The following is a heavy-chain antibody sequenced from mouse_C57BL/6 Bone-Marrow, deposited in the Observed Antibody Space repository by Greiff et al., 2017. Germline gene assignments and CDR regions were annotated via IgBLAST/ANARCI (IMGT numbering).Heavy chain of an antibody. V-gene: IGHV1-76*01. CDR3: ARNGGLYYLDY. D-gene: IGHD1-1*02. CDR2: IYPGSGNT. CDR1: GYTFTDYY. J-gene: IGHJ2*01. Sequence: QVQLKQSGAELVRPGASVKLSCKASGYTFTDYYINWVKQRPGQGLEWIARIYPGSGNTSYNEKFKGKATLTAEKSSSTAYMQLSSLTSEDSAVYFCARNGGLYYLDYWGQGTTLTVSS.